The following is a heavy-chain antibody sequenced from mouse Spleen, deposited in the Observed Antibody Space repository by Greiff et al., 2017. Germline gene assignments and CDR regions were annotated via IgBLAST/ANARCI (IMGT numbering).Heavy chain of an antibody. Sequence: VQLKQSGAELVRPGASVKLSCKASGYTFTDYYINWVKQRPGQGLEWIARIYPGSGNTYYNEKFKGKATLTAEKSSSTAYMQLSSLTSEDSAVYFCARWGYYGTYAMDYWGQGTSVTVSS. J-gene: IGHJ4*01. V-gene: IGHV1-76*01. CDR2: IYPGSGNT. CDR3: ARWGYYGTYAMDY. D-gene: IGHD1-1*01. CDR1: GYTFTDYY.